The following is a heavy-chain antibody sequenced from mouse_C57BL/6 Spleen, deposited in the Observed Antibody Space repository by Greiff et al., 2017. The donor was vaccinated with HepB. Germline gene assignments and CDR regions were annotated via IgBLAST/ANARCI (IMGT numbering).Heavy chain of an antibody. CDR3: ARGEDYGNYGGGAMDY. J-gene: IGHJ4*01. CDR1: GFTFSSYA. V-gene: IGHV5-4*01. D-gene: IGHD2-1*01. CDR2: ISDGGSYT. Sequence: EVQRVESGGGLVKPGGSLKLSCAASGFTFSSYAMSWVRQTPEKRLEWVATISDGGSYTYYPDNVKGRFTISRDNAKNNLYLQMSHLKSEDTAMYYCARGEDYGNYGGGAMDYWGQGTSVTVSS.